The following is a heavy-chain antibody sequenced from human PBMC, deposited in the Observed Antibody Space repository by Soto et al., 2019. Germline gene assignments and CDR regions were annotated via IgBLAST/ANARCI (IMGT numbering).Heavy chain of an antibody. CDR1: GFTFTNSA. D-gene: IGHD3-10*01. CDR3: ARDRGVATDAFDI. J-gene: IGHJ3*02. Sequence: ASVKVSCKTSGFTFTNSAVEWVRQAPGQGLEWMGWINPNSGGTNYAQKFQGWVTMTRDTSISTVYMELSRLRSDDTAVYYCARDRGVATDAFDIWGQGTMVTVSS. V-gene: IGHV1-2*04. CDR2: INPNSGGT.